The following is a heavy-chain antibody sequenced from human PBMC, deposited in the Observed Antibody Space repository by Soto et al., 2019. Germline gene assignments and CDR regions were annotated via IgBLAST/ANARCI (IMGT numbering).Heavy chain of an antibody. CDR1: GFTFSSYA. D-gene: IGHD6-13*01. CDR2: ISYDGSNK. Sequence: GGSLRLSCAASGFTFSSYAMHWVRQAPGKGLEWVAVISYDGSNKYYADSVKGRFTISRDNSKNTLYLQMNSLRAEDTAVYYCARGDDERRGSWYSHSSGGMDVWGQGTTVTVSS. V-gene: IGHV3-30-3*01. J-gene: IGHJ6*02. CDR3: ARGDDERRGSWYSHSSGGMDV.